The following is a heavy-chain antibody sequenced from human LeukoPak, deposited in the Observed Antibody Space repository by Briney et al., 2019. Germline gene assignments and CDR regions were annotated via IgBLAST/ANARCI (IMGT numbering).Heavy chain of an antibody. CDR1: GFTFSSYT. Sequence: GGSLRLSCAASGFTFSSYTMNWVRQAPGKGLEWVAVISYHGSDKDYADTVKGRFSISRDNPKNTVYLQVNSLRVEDTAVYYCARDHGGNRPNAFDIWGQGTMVTVSS. D-gene: IGHD4-23*01. CDR3: ARDHGGNRPNAFDI. CDR2: ISYHGSDK. J-gene: IGHJ3*02. V-gene: IGHV3-30-3*01.